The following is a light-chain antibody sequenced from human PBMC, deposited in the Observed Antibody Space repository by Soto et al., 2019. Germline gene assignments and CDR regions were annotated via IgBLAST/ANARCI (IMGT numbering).Light chain of an antibody. J-gene: IGKJ5*01. CDR3: QPRSNWPPIT. CDR2: DAS. CDR1: QSVFTY. V-gene: IGKV3-11*01. Sequence: EIVLTQSPATLSLSPGERATLSCRASQSVFTYLAWYQQKPGQAPRLLIYDASNRATGIPARFSGSGSGTDFTLTISSPEPEDFAVYYCQPRSNWPPITFGQGTRLEIK.